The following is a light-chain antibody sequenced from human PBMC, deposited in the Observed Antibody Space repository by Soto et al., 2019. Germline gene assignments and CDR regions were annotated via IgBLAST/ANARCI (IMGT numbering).Light chain of an antibody. J-gene: IGKJ1*01. CDR3: QEYNRAAWI. CDR1: RDIDNS. V-gene: IGKV1-27*01. Sequence: DIQVTQSPPSLSASVGDRVTITCRASRDIDNSLAWYQQVPGKAPKLLIYAASTLQSGVPSRCRGRGSGASFILTITSLQPEDVATDYCQEYNRAAWIFGQGTKVEV. CDR2: AAS.